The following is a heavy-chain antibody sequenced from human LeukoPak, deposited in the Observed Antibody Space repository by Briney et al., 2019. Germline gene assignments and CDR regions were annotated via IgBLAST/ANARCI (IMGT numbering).Heavy chain of an antibody. CDR1: GYPFPSYY. CDR2: INPSGGST. D-gene: IGHD2-21*02. CDR3: ARAPPVVVTAKDWFDH. V-gene: IGHV1-46*01. Sequence: ASVKVSCKASGYPFPSYYMHWVRQAPGQGLEWMGIINPSGGSTSYAQKFQGRVTMTRDMSTSTVYMELSSLRSDDTAVYYCARAPPVVVTAKDWFDHWGQGTLVTVSS. J-gene: IGHJ5*02.